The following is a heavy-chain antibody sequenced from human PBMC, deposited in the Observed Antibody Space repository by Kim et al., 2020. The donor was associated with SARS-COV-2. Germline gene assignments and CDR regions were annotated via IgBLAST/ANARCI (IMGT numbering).Heavy chain of an antibody. J-gene: IGHJ6*02. Sequence: VGSLRLSCAASGFTFSDYYMSWIRQAPGKGLEWVSYIFSSSNYTNYADSVKGRFTISRDNVKNSLYLQMNSLRAEDTAVYYCARDRPPVRGLIFYYFYGMDVWGQGTTVTVSS. CDR1: GFTFSDYY. CDR3: ARDRPPVRGLIFYYFYGMDV. CDR2: IFSSSNYT. V-gene: IGHV3-11*05. D-gene: IGHD3-10*01.